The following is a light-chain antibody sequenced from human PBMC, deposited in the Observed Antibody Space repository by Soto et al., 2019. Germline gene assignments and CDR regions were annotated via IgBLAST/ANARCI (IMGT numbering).Light chain of an antibody. V-gene: IGLV2-8*01. CDR2: EVT. J-gene: IGLJ3*02. CDR1: SSDVGAYNY. CDR3: SSYTSISTRV. Sequence: QSALTQPPSASGSPGQSVTISCTGTSSDVGAYNYVSWYQQYPGKAPKLMIYEVTKRPSGVPDRFSGSKSGNTASLTISGLQAEDEANYYCSSYTSISTRVFGGGTQLTVL.